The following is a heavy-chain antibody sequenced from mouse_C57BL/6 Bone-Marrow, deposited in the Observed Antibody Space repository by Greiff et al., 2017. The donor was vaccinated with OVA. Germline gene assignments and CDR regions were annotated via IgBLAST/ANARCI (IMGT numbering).Heavy chain of an antibody. Sequence: VQLQQSGPGLVKPSQSLSLTCSVTGYSITSGYYWNWIRQFPGNKLEWMGYISYDGSNNYNPSLKNRISITRDTSKNQFFLKLNSVTTEDTATYYCASYYGSSYRYFDVWGTGTTVTVSS. J-gene: IGHJ1*03. CDR1: GYSITSGYY. CDR2: ISYDGSN. D-gene: IGHD1-1*01. V-gene: IGHV3-6*01. CDR3: ASYYGSSYRYFDV.